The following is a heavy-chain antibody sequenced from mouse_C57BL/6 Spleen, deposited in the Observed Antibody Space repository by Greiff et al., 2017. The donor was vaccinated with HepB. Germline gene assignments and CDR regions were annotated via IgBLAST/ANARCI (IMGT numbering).Heavy chain of an antibody. J-gene: IGHJ1*03. D-gene: IGHD2-5*01. CDR1: GYTFTSYW. CDR3: ARRDGPYYSNYYWYFDV. Sequence: VQLQQPGAELVKPGASVKMSCKASGYTFTSYWITWVKQRPGQGLEWIGDIYPGSGSTNYNEKFKSKATLTVDTSSSTAYMQLSSLTSEDSAVYYCARRDGPYYSNYYWYFDVWGTGTTVTVSS. CDR2: IYPGSGST. V-gene: IGHV1-55*01.